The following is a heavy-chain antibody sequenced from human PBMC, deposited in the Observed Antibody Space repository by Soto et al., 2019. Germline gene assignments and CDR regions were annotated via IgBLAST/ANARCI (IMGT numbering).Heavy chain of an antibody. CDR3: AGDKGLRVTHEFEY. CDR2: YDPEKGGI. D-gene: IGHD2-21*01. Sequence: QVQLIQSGAEVKQPGASVKVSCKVSGHTLAELSIHWVRQAPGKGLEWMGGYDPEKGGIIYAQNFQGGVTMTDDTSTDTAYMELSSLRTEDTAMYYCAGDKGLRVTHEFEYWGQGTLVTVSS. CDR1: GHTLAELS. J-gene: IGHJ4*02. V-gene: IGHV1-24*01.